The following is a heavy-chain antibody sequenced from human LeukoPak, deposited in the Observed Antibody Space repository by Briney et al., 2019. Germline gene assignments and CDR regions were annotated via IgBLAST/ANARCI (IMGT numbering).Heavy chain of an antibody. CDR3: ARLYGDYVFTGMRES. Sequence: PSETLSLTCTVSGGSISSSSYYWGWIRQPPGKGLEWIGSIYYSRSTYYNPSLKSRVTISVDTSKNQFSLRLSSVTAADTAVYYCARLYGDYVFTGMRESWGQGTLVTVSS. CDR2: IYYSRST. J-gene: IGHJ4*02. D-gene: IGHD4-17*01. CDR1: GGSISSSSYY. V-gene: IGHV4-39*01.